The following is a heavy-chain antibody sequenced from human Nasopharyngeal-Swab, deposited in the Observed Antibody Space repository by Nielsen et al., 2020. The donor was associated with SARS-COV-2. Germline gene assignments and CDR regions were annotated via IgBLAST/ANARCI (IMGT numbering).Heavy chain of an antibody. J-gene: IGHJ4*01. CDR3: ATAGNYRFDN. D-gene: IGHD3-16*02. V-gene: IGHV3-74*01. Sequence: GEFLEISCAASGFTFSSSWMHWIRQDPGKGLVWVARMNSDGSTINYGDSVMGRFKISRDNAKNMLYLQMYSLRAEDTAVYDGATAGNYRFDNWGHGTLVTVSS. CDR2: MNSDGSTI. CDR1: GFTFSSSW.